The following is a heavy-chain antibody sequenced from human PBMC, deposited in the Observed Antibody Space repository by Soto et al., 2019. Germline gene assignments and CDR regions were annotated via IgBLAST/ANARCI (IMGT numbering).Heavy chain of an antibody. D-gene: IGHD3-10*01. V-gene: IGHV1-8*01. CDR1: GYTFSNYD. J-gene: IGHJ4*02. CDR2: VNPNNGDT. Sequence: QVQLVQSGAELKKPGASVKVSCKASGYTFSNYDMNWVRQATGQGPEWIGWVNPNNGDTGHAQKFQARVTLTTDLSTTTAYMELTSLRSEDTAIYYCAKVSRKGSAIDFDYWGQGTLITVSS. CDR3: AKVSRKGSAIDFDY.